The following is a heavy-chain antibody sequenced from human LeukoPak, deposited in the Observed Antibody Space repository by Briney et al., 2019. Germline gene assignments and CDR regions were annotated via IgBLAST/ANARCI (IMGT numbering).Heavy chain of an antibody. J-gene: IGHJ3*01. CDR3: ARDQQVGPRRYAFDL. CDR2: VYSSGIT. V-gene: IGHV4-61*02. Sequence: SETLSLTCTVSGGSIRDGSDYWSWIRQPAGKGLEWIGRVYSSGITNYSPSLKSRVTISLDTSRKQFSLNLTSVTAAATAVYYCARDQQVGPRRYAFDLWGQGTRVIVS. D-gene: IGHD1-26*01. CDR1: GGSIRDGSDY.